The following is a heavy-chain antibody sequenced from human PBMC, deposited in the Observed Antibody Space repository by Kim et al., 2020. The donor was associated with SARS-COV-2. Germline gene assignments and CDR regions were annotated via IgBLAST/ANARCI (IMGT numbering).Heavy chain of an antibody. CDR1: GFTLSDHY. D-gene: IGHD2-15*01. CDR2: SRNKANSYTT. J-gene: IGHJ4*02. CDR3: ARGLGGGSCI. V-gene: IGHV3-72*01. Sequence: GGSLRLSCAASGFTLSDHYMDWVRQAPGKGLEWVGRSRNKANSYTTEYAASVKGRFTISRDDSKNSLYLQMNSLKTEDTAVYYCARGLGGGSCIWGQGTLVTVSS.